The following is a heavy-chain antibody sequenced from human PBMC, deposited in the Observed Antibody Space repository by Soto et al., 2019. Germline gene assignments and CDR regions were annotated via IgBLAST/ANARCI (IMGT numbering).Heavy chain of an antibody. J-gene: IGHJ5*02. Sequence: GGSLRLSCAASGFTFSGSAMHWVRQAPGKGLEWVGRIRSKANSYATAYAASVKGRFTISRDDSKNTAYLQMNSLKTEDTAVYYCTRQSSRGRYFDWLLFDPWGQGTLVTVSS. CDR3: TRQSSRGRYFDWLLFDP. D-gene: IGHD3-9*01. CDR1: GFTFSGSA. CDR2: IRSKANSYAT. V-gene: IGHV3-73*01.